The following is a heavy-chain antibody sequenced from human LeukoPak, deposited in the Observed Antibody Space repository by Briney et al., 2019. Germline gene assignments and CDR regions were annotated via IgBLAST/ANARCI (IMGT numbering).Heavy chain of an antibody. J-gene: IGHJ5*02. D-gene: IGHD3-10*01. Sequence: ASVKVSCKASGYTFTGYYMHWVRQAPGQGLEWMGWINPNSGGTNYAQKFQGRVTMTRDTSISTAYMELSRLRSDDTAVYYCARDPRAMVRGVITGNWFDPWGQGTLVTVSS. V-gene: IGHV1-2*02. CDR2: INPNSGGT. CDR1: GYTFTGYY. CDR3: ARDPRAMVRGVITGNWFDP.